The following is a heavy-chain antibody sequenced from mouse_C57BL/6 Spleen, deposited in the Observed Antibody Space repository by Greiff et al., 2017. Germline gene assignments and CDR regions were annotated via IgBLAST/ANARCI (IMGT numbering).Heavy chain of an antibody. Sequence: VQLQQSGPVLVKPGASVKMSCKASGYTFTDYYMNWVKQSHGKSLEWIGVINPYNGGTSYNQKFKGKATLTVDKSSSTAYMELNSLTSEDSAVYYCARSKDYGSSSWFAYWGQGTLVTVSA. CDR3: ARSKDYGSSSWFAY. J-gene: IGHJ3*01. CDR2: INPYNGGT. D-gene: IGHD1-1*01. CDR1: GYTFTDYY. V-gene: IGHV1-19*01.